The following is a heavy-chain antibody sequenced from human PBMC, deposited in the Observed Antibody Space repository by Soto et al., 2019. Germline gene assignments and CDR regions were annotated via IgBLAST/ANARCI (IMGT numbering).Heavy chain of an antibody. J-gene: IGHJ5*02. CDR2: ISSSSSYI. V-gene: IGHV3-21*01. CDR3: ARARFPILTGCPSRWFDP. Sequence: EVQLVESGGGLVKPGGSLRLSCAASGFTFSSYSMNWVRQAPGKGLEWVSSISSSSSYIYYADSVKGRFTISRDNAKNKLYLQMSSLRAEDTAVYYCARARFPILTGCPSRWFDPWGQGTLVTVSS. CDR1: GFTFSSYS. D-gene: IGHD3-9*01.